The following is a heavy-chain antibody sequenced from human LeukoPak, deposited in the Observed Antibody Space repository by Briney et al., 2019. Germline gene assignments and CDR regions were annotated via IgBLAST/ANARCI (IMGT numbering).Heavy chain of an antibody. J-gene: IGHJ6*04. CDR3: AKDLRGSRYFDPMDV. CDR2: IGGSGTVT. V-gene: IGHV3-23*01. D-gene: IGHD3-9*01. CDR1: GFTFSSYA. Sequence: PGGSLRLSCAASGFTFSSYAMNWVRQAPGKGLEWVSSIGGSGTVTYYADSVKGRFTIPRDNSKNTLYLQINSLRAEDTAIYYCAKDLRGSRYFDPMDVWGKGTTVTVSP.